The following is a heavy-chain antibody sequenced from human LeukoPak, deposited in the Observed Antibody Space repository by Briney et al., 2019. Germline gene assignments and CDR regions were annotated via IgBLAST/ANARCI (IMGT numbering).Heavy chain of an antibody. CDR2: INPNSGGT. J-gene: IGHJ4*02. CDR1: GSTFTGYY. D-gene: IGHD1-26*01. V-gene: IGHV1-2*02. CDR3: ARDKDIESYTDEY. Sequence: GASVKVSCKASGSTFTGYYMHLVRQAPGQGLEWMGWINPNSGGTNYAQKFQGRVTMTRDTSISTAYMELSRLRSDDTAVYYCARDKDIESYTDEYWGQGTLVTVSS.